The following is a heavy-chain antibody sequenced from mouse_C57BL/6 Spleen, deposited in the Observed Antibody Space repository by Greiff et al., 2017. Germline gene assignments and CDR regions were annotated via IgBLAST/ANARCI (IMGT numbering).Heavy chain of an antibody. Sequence: EVQVVESGPGLVKPSQSLSLTCSVTGYSITSGYYWNWIRQFPGNKLEWMGYISYDGSNNYNPSLKNRISITRDTSKNQFFLKLNSVTTEDTATYYCAREYYGSPFAYWGQGTLVTVSA. CDR1: GYSITSGYY. CDR3: AREYYGSPFAY. J-gene: IGHJ3*01. D-gene: IGHD1-1*01. V-gene: IGHV3-6*01. CDR2: ISYDGSN.